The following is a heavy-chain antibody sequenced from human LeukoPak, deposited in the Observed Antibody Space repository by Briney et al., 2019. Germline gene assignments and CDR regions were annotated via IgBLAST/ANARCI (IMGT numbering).Heavy chain of an antibody. D-gene: IGHD1-14*01. Sequence: SETLSLTCTVSGGSISSYYWSWIRQPPGKGLEWIGYFYYSGSTNYNPSLKSRVTISVDTSKNQFSLKLSSVTAADTAVYYCAREEPGSAVVDPWGQGTLVTVSS. CDR2: FYYSGST. J-gene: IGHJ5*02. CDR3: AREEPGSAVVDP. V-gene: IGHV4-59*01. CDR1: GGSISSYY.